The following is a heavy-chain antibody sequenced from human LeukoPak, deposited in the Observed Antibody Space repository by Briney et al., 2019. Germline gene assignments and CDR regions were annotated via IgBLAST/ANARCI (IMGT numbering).Heavy chain of an antibody. CDR1: GFTFDDYA. CDR3: ATSQGVTTDFDY. Sequence: GGSLRLSCAASGFTFDDYAKHWVRQAPGKGLEWVSGISWNSGSIGYADSVKGRFTISRDNAKNSLYLQMNSLRAEDTALYYCATSQGVTTDFDYWGQGTLVTVSS. J-gene: IGHJ4*02. D-gene: IGHD4-17*01. V-gene: IGHV3-9*01. CDR2: ISWNSGSI.